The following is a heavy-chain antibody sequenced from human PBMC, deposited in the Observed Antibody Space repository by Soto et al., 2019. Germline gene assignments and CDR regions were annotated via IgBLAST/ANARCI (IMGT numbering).Heavy chain of an antibody. CDR3: GSVSYGRTGWSIDY. CDR1: GASVISGNW. V-gene: IGHV4-4*02. CDR2: IHHSAAT. Sequence: QVQLEESGPGLVRPSGTLSLTCAVSGASVISGNWWSWVRHPPGKGLEWIGEIHHSAATSYNPSLKSRVPLSAHKSANLFSLNLTSVTAADTAIYHCGSVSYGRTGWSIDYWGQGILVIVSA. J-gene: IGHJ4*02. D-gene: IGHD6-19*01.